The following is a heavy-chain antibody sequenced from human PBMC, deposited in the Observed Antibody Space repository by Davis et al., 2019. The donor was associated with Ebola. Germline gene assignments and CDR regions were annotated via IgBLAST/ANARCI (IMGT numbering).Heavy chain of an antibody. CDR1: GFLFSSYA. CDR3: AKDLTSYYGSGDFFDY. Sequence: GESLKISCAASGFLFSSYAMSWVRQAPGRGLEWVSSISASGGATFYADSVKGRIVMSRDNSNDTLYLRMNNLRAEDTAIYYCAKDLTSYYGSGDFFDYWGQGILVTDSS. J-gene: IGHJ4*02. V-gene: IGHV3-23*01. D-gene: IGHD3-10*01. CDR2: ISASGGAT.